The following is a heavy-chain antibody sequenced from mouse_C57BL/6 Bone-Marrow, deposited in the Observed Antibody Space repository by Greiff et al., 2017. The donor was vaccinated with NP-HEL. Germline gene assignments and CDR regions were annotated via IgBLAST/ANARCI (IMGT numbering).Heavy chain of an antibody. CDR2: ISSGGSYT. J-gene: IGHJ4*01. V-gene: IGHV5-6*01. CDR3: ARHSGPYYAMDY. Sequence: EVNVVESGGDLVKPGGSLKLSCAASGFTFSSYGMSWVRQTPDKRLEWVATISSGGSYTYYPDSVKGRFTISRDNAKNTLYLQMSSLKSEDTAMYYCARHSGPYYAMDYWGQGTSVTVSS. CDR1: GFTFSSYG.